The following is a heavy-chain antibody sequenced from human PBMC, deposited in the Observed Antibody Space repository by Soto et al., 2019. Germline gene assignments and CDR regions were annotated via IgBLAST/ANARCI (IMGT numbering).Heavy chain of an antibody. V-gene: IGHV2-5*02. Sequence: QITLKESGPTLVKPTQTLTLTCTFSGFSLRTRGVAVGWFRQPPGKALEWLALIYWDEDKWYSPSLTSRLTIADDTSKNQVVLTMTNVYPVDTATYYCAHRPRGYAYYFVYWGQGILVTVSS. D-gene: IGHD5-12*01. J-gene: IGHJ4*02. CDR3: AHRPRGYAYYFVY. CDR1: GFSLRTRGVA. CDR2: IYWDEDK.